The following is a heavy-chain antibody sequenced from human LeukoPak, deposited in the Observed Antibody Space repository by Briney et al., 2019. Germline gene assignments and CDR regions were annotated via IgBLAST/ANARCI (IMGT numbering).Heavy chain of an antibody. Sequence: SETLSLTCAVSGYSISSGYYWGWIRQPPGKGLEWIGSIYHSGSTYYNPSPQSRVTISVDTSKNQFSLKLSSLTAADTALYYWARDYGDYGGWYYYYGMDVCGKRTTVTVPS. J-gene: IGHJ6*01. CDR3: ARDYGDYGGWYYYYGMDV. CDR1: GYSISSGYY. D-gene: IGHD4-17*01. CDR2: IYHSGST. V-gene: IGHV4-38-2*01.